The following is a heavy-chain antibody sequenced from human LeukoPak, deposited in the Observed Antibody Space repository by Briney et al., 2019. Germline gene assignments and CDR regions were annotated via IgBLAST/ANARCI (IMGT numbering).Heavy chain of an antibody. CDR3: AQDQAIVGVVRGFDY. CDR1: GFTFTSYG. CDR2: IWYDGSNK. Sequence: GGSLRRSCAASGFTFTSYGMYWVRQAPGKGLEWLTFIWYDGSNKYYADSGTGRFTISQDNSKTMMYLQMTSRRAEDTAVYYCAQDQAIVGVVRGFDYWGQGTLVTVSS. D-gene: IGHD3-3*01. V-gene: IGHV3-30*02. J-gene: IGHJ4*02.